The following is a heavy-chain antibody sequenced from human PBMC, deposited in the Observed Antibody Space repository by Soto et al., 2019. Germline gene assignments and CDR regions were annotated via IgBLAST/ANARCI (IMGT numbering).Heavy chain of an antibody. J-gene: IGHJ4*02. CDR3: AKDHLETTVTTPSY. D-gene: IGHD4-17*01. CDR2: ISYDGNNK. CDR1: GFTFSSYG. V-gene: IGHV3-30*18. Sequence: QVQLVESGGGVVQPGSSLRLSCAASGFTFSSYGMHWVRQAPGKGQEWVAVISYDGNNKYYADSVKGRFTISRDNFKNTLYLQMDSLRAEDTARYYCAKDHLETTVTTPSYWGQGTLVTVAA.